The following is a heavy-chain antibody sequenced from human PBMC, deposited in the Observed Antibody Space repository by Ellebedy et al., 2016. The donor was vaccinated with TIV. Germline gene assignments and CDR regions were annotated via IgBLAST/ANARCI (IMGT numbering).Heavy chain of an antibody. V-gene: IGHV3-30*04. J-gene: IGHJ6*02. CDR1: GFTFSSYA. D-gene: IGHD5-18*01. CDR2: ISYDGSNK. CDR3: ARDVTAMVGEAYYYYYGMDV. Sequence: GESLKISXAASGFTFSSYAMHWVRQAPGKGLEWVAVISYDGSNKYYADSVKGRFTISRDNAKNSLYLQMNSLRAEDTAVYYCARDVTAMVGEAYYYYYGMDVWGQGTTVTVSS.